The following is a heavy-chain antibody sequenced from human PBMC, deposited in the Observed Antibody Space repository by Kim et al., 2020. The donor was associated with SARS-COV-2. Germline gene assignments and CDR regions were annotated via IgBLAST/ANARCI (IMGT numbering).Heavy chain of an antibody. D-gene: IGHD3-10*01. CDR3: ATLRTFREPLRY. CDR2: IFPDDSDT. V-gene: IGHV5-51*01. CDR1: GYIFSTYW. Sequence: GESLKISCKGSGYIFSTYWIGWVRQMPGKGLEWMGIIFPDDSDTRYSPSFQGQVTISADKSISTAYLQWNSLKASDTAMYFCATLRTFREPLRYWGQGTLVTVSS. J-gene: IGHJ4*02.